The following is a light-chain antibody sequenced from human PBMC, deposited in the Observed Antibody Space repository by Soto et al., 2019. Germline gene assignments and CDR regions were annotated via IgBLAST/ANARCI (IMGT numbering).Light chain of an antibody. Sequence: DIKMTHAPSALPASVGDRVTITCRASQTIANYLNWYQQRPGKAPNLLISAASTLQSGVPSRFSGSGSGTDFTLTITSLQPEDFATYYCQQSYNTPRTFGQGTKVDIK. CDR3: QQSYNTPRT. V-gene: IGKV1-39*01. J-gene: IGKJ1*01. CDR1: QTIANY. CDR2: AAS.